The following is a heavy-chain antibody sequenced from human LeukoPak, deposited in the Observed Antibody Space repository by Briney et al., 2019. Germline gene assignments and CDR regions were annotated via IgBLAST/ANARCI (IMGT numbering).Heavy chain of an antibody. CDR2: IKQDGREK. D-gene: IGHD6-13*01. Sequence: GGSLRLSCAAPGFTFSNYWMSWVRQAPGKGLEWVANIKQDGREKHYVDSVKGRFTISRDNAKNSLFLQMQSLRAEDTAVYYCARDSWDGDLDYWGQGTLVTVSS. CDR1: GFTFSNYW. J-gene: IGHJ4*02. CDR3: ARDSWDGDLDY. V-gene: IGHV3-7*01.